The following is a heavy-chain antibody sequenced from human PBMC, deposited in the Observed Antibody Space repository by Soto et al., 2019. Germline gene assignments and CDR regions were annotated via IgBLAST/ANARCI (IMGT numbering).Heavy chain of an antibody. D-gene: IGHD3-3*01. Sequence: GGSLRLSCAASGFTFSSYGMHWVRQAPGKGLEWVAVIWYDGSNKYYADSVKGRFTISRDNAKNTLYLQMNSLRDEDTAAYYCARVKVDFWSGYYDNPYYFDYWGQGTLVTVSS. CDR3: ARVKVDFWSGYYDNPYYFDY. V-gene: IGHV3-33*01. CDR1: GFTFSSYG. CDR2: IWYDGSNK. J-gene: IGHJ4*02.